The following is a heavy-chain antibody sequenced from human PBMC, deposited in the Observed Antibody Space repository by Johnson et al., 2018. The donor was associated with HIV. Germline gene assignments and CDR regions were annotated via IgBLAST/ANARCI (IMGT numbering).Heavy chain of an antibody. J-gene: IGHJ3*02. Sequence: QVQLVESGGGVVQPGRSLRLSCAASGFTFNTHTMHWVRQIPGKGLECVAFISYDGANKDYADSVKGRFSISRDNAKHSLSLHMNSLRADDTAVYYCAGRELDAFESWGQGTMVTVSS. CDR1: GFTFNTHT. CDR2: ISYDGANK. CDR3: AGRELDAFES. D-gene: IGHD1-26*01. V-gene: IGHV3-30-3*01.